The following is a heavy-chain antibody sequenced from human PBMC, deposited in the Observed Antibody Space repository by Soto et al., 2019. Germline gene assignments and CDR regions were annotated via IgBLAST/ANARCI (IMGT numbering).Heavy chain of an antibody. V-gene: IGHV3-7*01. CDR2: IKQDGSDK. CDR1: GFKLSSYL. J-gene: IGHJ3*02. Sequence: GGSLRLSCAASGFKLSSYLMTWVRQAPGKGLEWVADIKQDGSDKFYVDSVKGRFIISRDNAKNSLFLQMNTLRVEDTALYYCAKSNGRYNAFDIWGQGTMVTVSS. CDR3: AKSNGRYNAFDI. D-gene: IGHD6-19*01.